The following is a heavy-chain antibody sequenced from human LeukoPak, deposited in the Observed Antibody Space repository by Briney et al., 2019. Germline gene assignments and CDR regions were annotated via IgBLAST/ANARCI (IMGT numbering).Heavy chain of an antibody. CDR1: GYTFANYG. D-gene: IGHD2-2*01. V-gene: IGHV1-18*01. CDR2: ISLENGNA. J-gene: IGHJ4*02. CDR3: ARVTYVRPYQLDY. Sequence: ASVKVSCKASGYTFANYGINWVRQAPGRGLEWIGWISLENGNAGYAQRVQGRVTLTTDTSTSTAYMELRSLRSDDTAVYYCARVTYVRPYQLDYWGQGTLVSISS.